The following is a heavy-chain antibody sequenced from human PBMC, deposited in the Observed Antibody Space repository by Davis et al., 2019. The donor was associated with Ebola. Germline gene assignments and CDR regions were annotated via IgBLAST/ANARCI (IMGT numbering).Heavy chain of an antibody. D-gene: IGHD3-22*01. V-gene: IGHV3-74*01. CDR2: INNDGSFT. Sequence: ESLKIPCAASGFTFSRHWMHWVRQAPGKGLLWVSRINNDGSFTSYADSVRGRFTISRDNAKNTLYLQMNSLRAEDTAVYFCARSSYYPDYWGQGTLVTVCS. CDR3: ARSSYYPDY. J-gene: IGHJ4*02. CDR1: GFTFSRHW.